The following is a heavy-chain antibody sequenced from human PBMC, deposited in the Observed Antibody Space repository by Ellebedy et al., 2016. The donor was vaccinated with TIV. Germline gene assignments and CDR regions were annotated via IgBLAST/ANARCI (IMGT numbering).Heavy chain of an antibody. D-gene: IGHD2-21*02. V-gene: IGHV4-4*02. Sequence: SETLSLXXAVSGGSISSSNWWSWVRQPPGKGLEWIGEIYHNGSTNYNPSLKSRVTISVDKSKNQFSLKLSSVTAADTAVYYCARDDVVVVTAIRDYYYYYGMDAWGQGTTVTVSS. CDR1: GGSISSSNW. J-gene: IGHJ6*02. CDR2: IYHNGST. CDR3: ARDDVVVVTAIRDYYYYYGMDA.